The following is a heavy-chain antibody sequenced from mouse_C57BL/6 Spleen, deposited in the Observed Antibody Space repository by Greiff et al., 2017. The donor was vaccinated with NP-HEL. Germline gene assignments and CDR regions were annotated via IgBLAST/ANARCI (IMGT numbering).Heavy chain of an antibody. CDR1: GFTFSDYG. J-gene: IGHJ4*01. CDR3: ASDYYGNYAMDY. D-gene: IGHD1-1*01. Sequence: EVHLVESGGGLVKPGGSLKLSCAASGFTFSDYGMHWVRQAPEKGLEWVAYISSGSSTIYYADTVKGRFTISRDNAKNTLFLQMTSLRSEDTAMYYCASDYYGNYAMDYWGQGTSVTVSS. CDR2: ISSGSSTI. V-gene: IGHV5-17*01.